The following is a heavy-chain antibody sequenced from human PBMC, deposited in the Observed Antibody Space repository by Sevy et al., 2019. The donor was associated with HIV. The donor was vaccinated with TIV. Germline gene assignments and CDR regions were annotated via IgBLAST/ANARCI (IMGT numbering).Heavy chain of an antibody. D-gene: IGHD1-26*01. CDR3: ARDRTLIVGALDAFDI. CDR2: INPNSGGT. Sequence: ASVKVSCKASGYTFTGYYMHWVRQAPGQGLEWMGWINPNSGGTNYAQKFQGRVTMTRDKSISTAYMELSRLRSDDTAVYYCARDRTLIVGALDAFDIWGQGTMVTVSS. V-gene: IGHV1-2*02. J-gene: IGHJ3*02. CDR1: GYTFTGYY.